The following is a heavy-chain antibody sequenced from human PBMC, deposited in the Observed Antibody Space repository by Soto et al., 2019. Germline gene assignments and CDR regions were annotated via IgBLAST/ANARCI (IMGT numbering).Heavy chain of an antibody. D-gene: IGHD4-4*01. J-gene: IGHJ6*02. CDR2: IYYSGST. CDR1: GGSISSSSYY. CDR3: ARETRQATVTFLDYYYYGMDV. Sequence: SETLSLTCTVSGGSISSSSYYWGWIRQPPGKGLEWIGCIYYSGSTYYNPSLKSRVTISVDTSKNQFSLKLSSVTAADTAVYYCARETRQATVTFLDYYYYGMDVWGQGTTVTVSS. V-gene: IGHV4-39*07.